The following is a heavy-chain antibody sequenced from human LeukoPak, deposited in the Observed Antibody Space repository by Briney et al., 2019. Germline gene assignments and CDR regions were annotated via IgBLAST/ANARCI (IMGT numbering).Heavy chain of an antibody. CDR3: ATDDSSGYYRYFDY. CDR1: GFTFSNAW. V-gene: IGHV3-15*01. J-gene: IGHJ4*02. Sequence: GGSLRLSCAASGFTFSNAWMSWVRQAPGKGLEWVGHIKSKIDGGTTDYAAPVKGRFTISRDDSKNTLYVQMNSLKTEDTAVYYCATDDSSGYYRYFDYWGQGTLVTVSS. CDR2: IKSKIDGGTT. D-gene: IGHD3-22*01.